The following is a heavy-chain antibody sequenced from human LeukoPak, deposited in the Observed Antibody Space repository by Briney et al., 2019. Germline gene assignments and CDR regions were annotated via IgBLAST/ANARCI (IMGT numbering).Heavy chain of an antibody. J-gene: IGHJ4*02. V-gene: IGHV1-46*03. CDR3: ARRDYDSSGYSRNLDY. CDR2: INPSGGST. D-gene: IGHD3-22*01. CDR1: GYTFTSYY. Sequence: ASVKVSCKASGYTFTSYYMHWVRQAPGQGLEWMGIINPSGGSTSYAQKFQGRVTFTRDTSASTAYMELSSLRSEDTAVYYCARRDYDSSGYSRNLDYWGQRTLVTVSS.